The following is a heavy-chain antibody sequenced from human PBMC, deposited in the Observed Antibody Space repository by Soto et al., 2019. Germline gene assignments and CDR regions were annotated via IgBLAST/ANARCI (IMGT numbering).Heavy chain of an antibody. Sequence: GASVKVSCKASGFTFSSSAVQWVRQARGQHLEWIRWIVVGSGDTNYAQKFQERVTITRDMSTSTTYMELSSLTSEDTAVYYCAADRDYDFWSGLIRDPPWNLDYWGHGTLVTVSS. CDR1: GFTFSSSA. J-gene: IGHJ4*01. D-gene: IGHD3-3*01. CDR2: IVVGSGDT. V-gene: IGHV1-58*01. CDR3: AADRDYDFWSGLIRDPPWNLDY.